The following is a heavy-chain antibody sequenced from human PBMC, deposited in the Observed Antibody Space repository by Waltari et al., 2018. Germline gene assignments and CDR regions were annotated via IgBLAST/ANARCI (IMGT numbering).Heavy chain of an antibody. CDR1: GFTFSSYW. Sequence: EVQLVESGGGLVQPGGSLRLSCAASGFTFSSYWMSWVRQAPGKGLEWVANIKQDGSEKYYVDCVKGRFTISRDNAKNSLYRQMNSLRAEDTAVYYCARERRGATGFHYYYYMDVWGKGTTVTISS. V-gene: IGHV3-7*01. CDR3: ARERRGATGFHYYYYMDV. J-gene: IGHJ6*03. CDR2: IKQDGSEK. D-gene: IGHD1-26*01.